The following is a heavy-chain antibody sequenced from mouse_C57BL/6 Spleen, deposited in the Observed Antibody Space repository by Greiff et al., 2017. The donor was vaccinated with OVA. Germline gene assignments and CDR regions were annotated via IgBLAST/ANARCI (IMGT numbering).Heavy chain of an antibody. CDR3: ARGGARGYFDV. J-gene: IGHJ1*03. CDR2: INPSNGGT. CDR1: GYTFTSYW. V-gene: IGHV1-53*01. Sequence: QVQLKQPGTELLKPGASVKLSCKASGYTFTSYWMHWVKQRPGQGLEWIGNINPSNGGTNYNEKFKSKATLTVDKSSSTAYMQLSSLTSEDSAVYYCARGGARGYFDVWGTGTTVTVSS.